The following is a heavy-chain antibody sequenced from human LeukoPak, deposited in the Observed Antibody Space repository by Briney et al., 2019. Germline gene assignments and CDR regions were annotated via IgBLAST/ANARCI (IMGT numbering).Heavy chain of an antibody. CDR1: GFSFSTYD. Sequence: PGGSLRLSCVASGFSFSTYDMYWVRQAAGRGLEWVSALGTNGDSYYLGSVKGRFTISRDDGTNSLYLQMNSLGVEDTAVYYCTRELRGIASHYHGMDVWGQGTTVTVSS. V-gene: IGHV3-13*01. J-gene: IGHJ6*02. CDR2: LGTNGDS. D-gene: IGHD6-6*01. CDR3: TRELRGIASHYHGMDV.